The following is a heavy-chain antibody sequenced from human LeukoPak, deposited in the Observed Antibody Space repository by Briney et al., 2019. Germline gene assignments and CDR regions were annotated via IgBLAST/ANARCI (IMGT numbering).Heavy chain of an antibody. CDR1: GFTFSSYW. V-gene: IGHV3-7*01. CDR2: IKQDGSEK. Sequence: GGSLRLSCAASGFTFSSYWMSWVRQAPGKGLEWVAKIKQDGSEKYYVDSVKGRFTISRDNAKNSLYLQMNSLRAEDTAVYYCASKTDYYGSGSYGYWGQGTLVTVSS. CDR3: ASKTDYYGSGSYGY. D-gene: IGHD3-10*01. J-gene: IGHJ4*02.